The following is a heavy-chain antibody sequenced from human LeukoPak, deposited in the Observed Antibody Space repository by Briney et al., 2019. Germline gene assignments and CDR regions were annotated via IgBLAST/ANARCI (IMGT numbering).Heavy chain of an antibody. Sequence: GGSLRLSCAASGFTFSSSTMRWVRQAPGKGLEWVSTVSGSGGSTYYADSVKGRFTISRDNSKNTLYLQMNSLRAEDTAVYYCAKALSGSYYFDFWGQGTLVTVSS. CDR2: VSGSGGST. V-gene: IGHV3-23*01. J-gene: IGHJ4*02. D-gene: IGHD1-26*01. CDR1: GFTFSSST. CDR3: AKALSGSYYFDF.